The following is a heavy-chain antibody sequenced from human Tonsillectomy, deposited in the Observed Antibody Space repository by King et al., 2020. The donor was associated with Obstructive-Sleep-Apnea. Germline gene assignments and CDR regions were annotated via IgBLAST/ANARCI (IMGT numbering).Heavy chain of an antibody. CDR3: ARGDYYDILTRLDY. D-gene: IGHD3-9*01. V-gene: IGHV3-30-3*01. Sequence: VQLVESGGGVVQPGRSLRLSCAASGFTFSSYAMHWVRQAPGKGLEWVAGLSYDGSNKYYADSVKGRFTISRDNSKNTLYLQMNSLRAEDTAVYYCARGDYYDILTRLDYWGQGTLVTVSS. CDR2: LSYDGSNK. CDR1: GFTFSSYA. J-gene: IGHJ4*02.